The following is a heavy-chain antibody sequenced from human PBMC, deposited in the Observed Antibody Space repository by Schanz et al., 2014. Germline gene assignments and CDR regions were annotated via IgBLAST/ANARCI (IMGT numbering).Heavy chain of an antibody. D-gene: IGHD6-19*01. V-gene: IGHV3-30*04. CDR2: ITYDGSNT. J-gene: IGHJ3*02. Sequence: QVQLVESGGGVVQPGRSLRLSCAASRFTFSSYTMHWVRQAPGKGLEWVAIITYDGSNTYHADSVKGRFTISRDNSKNTLYLQRNSLRAEDTALYFCATDYSGGGCHIWGQGTMVTVSS. CDR3: ATDYSGGGCHI. CDR1: RFTFSSYT.